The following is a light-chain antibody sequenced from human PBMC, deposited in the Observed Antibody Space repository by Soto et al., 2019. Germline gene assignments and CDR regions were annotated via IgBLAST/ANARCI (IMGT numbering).Light chain of an antibody. CDR1: QDIRSD. CDR2: AAS. J-gene: IGKJ1*01. Sequence: AIQMTQSPSSLSASVGDRVTVTCRASQDIRSDVGWYQQKPGQAPKVLMYAASRLHSGVPSRFSGSGSGTDFVLTITSLQPEDVATYYCLQNNKYPPTFGQGTKV. CDR3: LQNNKYPPT. V-gene: IGKV1-6*01.